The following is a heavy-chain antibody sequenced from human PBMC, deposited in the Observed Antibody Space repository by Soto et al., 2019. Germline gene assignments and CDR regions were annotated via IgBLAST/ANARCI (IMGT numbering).Heavy chain of an antibody. CDR1: GYTFTDYY. CDR2: INPNSGVT. D-gene: IGHD3-9*01. V-gene: IGHV1-2*02. Sequence: QVLLLQSGAEVTKPGASVKVSCKASGYTFTDYYIHWVRHAPGRGLELMGWINPNSGVTDSAESLEGRFILTRDNSINTAYMHLKWLTSAFTATFYCALETSTRIYFTYCGQRPLVTVSS. CDR3: ALETSTRIYFTY. J-gene: IGHJ4*02.